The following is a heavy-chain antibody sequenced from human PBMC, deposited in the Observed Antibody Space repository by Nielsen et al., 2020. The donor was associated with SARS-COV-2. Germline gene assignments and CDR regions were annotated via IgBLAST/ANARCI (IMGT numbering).Heavy chain of an antibody. Sequence: GESLKISCAASGFTFSNYYMSWIRQAPGKGLEWVSYISSSGSTIYYADSVKGRFTISRDNAKNSLYLQMNSLRAEDTAVYYCATVGSGSYPLDYWGQGTLVTVSS. CDR3: ATVGSGSYPLDY. CDR2: ISSSGSTI. J-gene: IGHJ4*02. D-gene: IGHD1-26*01. CDR1: GFTFSNYY. V-gene: IGHV3-11*01.